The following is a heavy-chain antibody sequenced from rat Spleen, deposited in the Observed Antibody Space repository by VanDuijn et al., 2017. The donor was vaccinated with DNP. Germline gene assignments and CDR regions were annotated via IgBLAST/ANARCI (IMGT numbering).Heavy chain of an antibody. CDR2: ISYDGSRT. V-gene: IGHV5-7*01. CDR3: ASHITIAAMNFDY. J-gene: IGHJ2*01. Sequence: EVQLVESGGGLVQPGNSLRLSFAASGFIFSDYAMAWVRQAPKKGLEWVATISYDGSRTYYRDSVKGRFTISRDNAKSSLYLQMNSLKSEDTATYYCASHITIAAMNFDYWGQGVMVTVSS. D-gene: IGHD1-2*01. CDR1: GFIFSDYA.